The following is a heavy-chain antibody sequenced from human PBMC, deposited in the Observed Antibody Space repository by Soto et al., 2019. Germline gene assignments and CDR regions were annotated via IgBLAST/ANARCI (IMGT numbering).Heavy chain of an antibody. V-gene: IGHV3-7*03. D-gene: IGHD5-18*01. CDR3: ARDGRGYSYGLDY. CDR2: IKQDGSEK. CDR1: GFTFSSYW. J-gene: IGHJ4*02. Sequence: HPGGSLRLSCAASGFTFSSYWMSWVRQAPGKGLEWVANIKQDGSEKYYVDSVKGRFTISRDNAKNSLYLQMNSLRAEDTAVYYCARDGRGYSYGLDYWGQGTLVTVSS.